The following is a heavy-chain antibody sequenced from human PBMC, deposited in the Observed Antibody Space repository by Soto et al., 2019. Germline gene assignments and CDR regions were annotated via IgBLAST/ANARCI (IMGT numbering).Heavy chain of an antibody. CDR3: TTGGGPGYCSSTSCYELPYYGMDV. CDR2: IKSKTDGGTT. CDR1: GFTFSNAW. D-gene: IGHD2-2*01. Sequence: PGGSLRLSCAASGFTFSNAWMNWVRQAPGKGLEWVGRIKSKTDGGTTDYAAPVKGRFTISRDDSKNTLYLQMNSLKTEDTAVYYCTTGGGPGYCSSTSCYELPYYGMDVWGQGTTVTVSS. J-gene: IGHJ6*02. V-gene: IGHV3-15*07.